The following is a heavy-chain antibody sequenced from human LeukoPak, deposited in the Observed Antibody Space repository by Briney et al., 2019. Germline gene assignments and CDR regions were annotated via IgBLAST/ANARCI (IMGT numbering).Heavy chain of an antibody. J-gene: IGHJ5*02. CDR1: GYTFTSYY. CDR2: INPSGGST. Sequence: ASVTVSCKASGYTFTSYYMHWVRQAPGQGLEWMGIINPSGGSTSYAQKFQGRVTMTRDTSTSTVYMELSSLRSEDTAVYYCARDGYSSSWQFNWFDPWGQGTLVTVSS. CDR3: ARDGYSSSWQFNWFDP. V-gene: IGHV1-46*01. D-gene: IGHD6-13*01.